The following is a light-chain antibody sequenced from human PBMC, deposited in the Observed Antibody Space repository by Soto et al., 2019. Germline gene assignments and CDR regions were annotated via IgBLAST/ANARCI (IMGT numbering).Light chain of an antibody. CDR3: SSYTSSSALL. J-gene: IGLJ2*01. V-gene: IGLV2-14*01. CDR2: DVS. CDR1: SSDVGGYNY. Sequence: QSALTQPASVSGSPGQSITISCTGTSSDVGGYNYVSWYQQHPGKAPKLMIYDVSNRPSGVSNRFSGSKSGNTASLTISGLRAEDDADYYCSSYTSSSALLFGGGTKLTV.